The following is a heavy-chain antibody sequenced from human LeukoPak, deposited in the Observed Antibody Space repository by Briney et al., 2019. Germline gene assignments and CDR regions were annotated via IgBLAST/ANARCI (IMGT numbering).Heavy chain of an antibody. V-gene: IGHV4-59*01. CDR1: GFTFSNAW. CDR2: IYYSGST. Sequence: GSLRLSCAASGFTFSNAWMSWVRQPPGKGLEWIGYIYYSGSTNYNPSLKSRVTISVDTSKNQFSLKLSSVTAADTAVYYCARGWLDPWGQGTLVTVSS. CDR3: ARGWLDP. J-gene: IGHJ5*02.